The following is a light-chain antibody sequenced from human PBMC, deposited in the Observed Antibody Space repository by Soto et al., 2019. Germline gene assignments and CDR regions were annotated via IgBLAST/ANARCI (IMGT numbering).Light chain of an antibody. CDR3: QQYNNWPPVT. CDR1: QSVSSG. J-gene: IGKJ1*01. CDR2: GAS. V-gene: IGKV3-15*01. Sequence: EIVMTQYPATLSVSPGERATLSCRASQSVSSGLAWYQQKPGQAPRLLIYGASTRATGIPARFSGSGSGTEFALTISSLQSEDFAVYLCQQYNNWPPVTFGQGTKVEIK.